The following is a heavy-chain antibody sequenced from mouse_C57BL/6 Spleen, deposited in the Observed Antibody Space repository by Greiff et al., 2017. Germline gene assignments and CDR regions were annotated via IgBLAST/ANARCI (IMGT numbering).Heavy chain of an antibody. Sequence: EVKLVESGGGLVKPGGSLKLSCAASGFTFSDYGMHWVRQAPEKGLEWVAYISSGSSTIYYADTVKGRFTISRDNAKNTLVLQMTSLRSEDTAMYYCANDGYYVGAMDYWGQGTSVTVSA. J-gene: IGHJ4*01. V-gene: IGHV5-17*01. CDR2: ISSGSSTI. D-gene: IGHD2-3*01. CDR3: ANDGYYVGAMDY. CDR1: GFTFSDYG.